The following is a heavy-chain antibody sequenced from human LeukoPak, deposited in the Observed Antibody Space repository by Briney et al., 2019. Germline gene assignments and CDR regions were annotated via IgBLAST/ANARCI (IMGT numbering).Heavy chain of an antibody. CDR3: ARRAGAYSHPYDY. J-gene: IGHJ4*02. D-gene: IGHD4/OR15-4a*01. CDR2: IYYSGST. V-gene: IGHV4-39*01. CDR1: GGSISSSSYY. Sequence: SETLSLTCTVSGGSISSSSYYWGWIRQPPGKGLEWIGSIYYSGSTYYDPSLKSRVTISVDTSKNQFSLKLSSVTAADTAVYYCARRAGAYSHPYDYWGQGTLVTVSS.